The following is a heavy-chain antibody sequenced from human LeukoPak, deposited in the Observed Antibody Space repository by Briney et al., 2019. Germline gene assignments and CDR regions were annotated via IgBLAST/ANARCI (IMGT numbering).Heavy chain of an antibody. D-gene: IGHD2-2*01. Sequence: SETLSLTSAVHVGSLSGSDWSGIRQPPGKRREWIWEINHSGSINYTPSLKSRVTISVDTSKNQFSLKLSSVTAADTAVYYCARGFEGTSYSNWFDPWGQGTLVTVSS. V-gene: IGHV4-34*01. CDR1: VGSLSGSD. J-gene: IGHJ5*02. CDR2: INHSGSI. CDR3: ARGFEGTSYSNWFDP.